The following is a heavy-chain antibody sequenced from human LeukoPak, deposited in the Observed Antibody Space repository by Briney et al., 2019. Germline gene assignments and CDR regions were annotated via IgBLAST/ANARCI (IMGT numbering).Heavy chain of an antibody. V-gene: IGHV5-51*01. Sequence: GESLQISCKGSGYIFSKSWIGWVRHVPGKGLEWMGIIYPGDSDTRYNPSFQGQVTISADKSITTAYLQWSSLKASDTAMYYCARRDTNTWFDTWGQGTLVTVSS. J-gene: IGHJ5*02. CDR1: GYIFSKSW. CDR3: ARRDTNTWFDT. CDR2: IYPGDSDT.